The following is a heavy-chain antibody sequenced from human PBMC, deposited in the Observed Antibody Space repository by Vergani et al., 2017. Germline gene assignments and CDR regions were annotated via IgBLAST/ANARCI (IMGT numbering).Heavy chain of an antibody. D-gene: IGHD1-1*01. CDR1: GFTFSSYA. J-gene: IGHJ6*02. Sequence: EVQLLESGGGLVQPGGSLRLSCAASGFTFSSYAMSWVRQAPGKGLEWVSAISGSGGSTYYADSVKGRFTRSRDNSKNTLYLQMNSLRAEDTAVYYCAKDPKVELVYYYGMDVWGQGTTVTVSS. CDR3: AKDPKVELVYYYGMDV. CDR2: ISGSGGST. V-gene: IGHV3-23*01.